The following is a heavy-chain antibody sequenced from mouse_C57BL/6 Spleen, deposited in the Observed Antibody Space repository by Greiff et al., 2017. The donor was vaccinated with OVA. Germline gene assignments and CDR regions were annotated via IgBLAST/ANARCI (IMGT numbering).Heavy chain of an antibody. CDR1: GYTFTSYW. J-gene: IGHJ1*03. CDR2: IHPTSGST. D-gene: IGHD2-4*01. V-gene: IGHV1-64*01. Sequence: QVQLQQPGAELVKPGASVKLSCKASGYTFTSYWMHWVKQRPGQGLEWIGMIHPTSGSTNYNEKFKSNATLTVDKSSSTAYMQLSSLTSEDSAVYYCARPYYDYDDWYFDVWGTGTTVTVSS. CDR3: ARPYYDYDDWYFDV.